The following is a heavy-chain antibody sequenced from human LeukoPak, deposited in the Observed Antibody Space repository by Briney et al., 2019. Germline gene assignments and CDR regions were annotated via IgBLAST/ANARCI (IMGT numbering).Heavy chain of an antibody. CDR3: ARVGSSSWFYYFDY. CDR2: ISSSCSTI. Sequence: PGGSLRLSCAASGFNFSDYYMSWIRQAPGKGLEWVSYISSSCSTIYYADSVKGRFTISRDNDKNSLYLQMNSLRAEDTAVYYCARVGSSSWFYYFDYWGQGTLVTVSS. V-gene: IGHV3-11*04. J-gene: IGHJ4*02. CDR1: GFNFSDYY. D-gene: IGHD6-13*01.